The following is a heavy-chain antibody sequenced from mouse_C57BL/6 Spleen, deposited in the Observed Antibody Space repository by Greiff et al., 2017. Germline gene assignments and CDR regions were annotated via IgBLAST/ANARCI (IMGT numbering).Heavy chain of an antibody. V-gene: IGHV5-9-1*02. Sequence: EVKLVESGEGLVKPGGSLKLSCAASGFTFSSYAMSWVRQTPEKRLEWVAYISSGGDYIYYADTVKGRFPISRDNARNTLYLQMSSLKSEDTAMYYCTRSYYCGSSYGDYYAMDYWGQGTSVTVSS. CDR3: TRSYYCGSSYGDYYAMDY. J-gene: IGHJ4*01. CDR2: ISSGGDYI. D-gene: IGHD1-1*01. CDR1: GFTFSSYA.